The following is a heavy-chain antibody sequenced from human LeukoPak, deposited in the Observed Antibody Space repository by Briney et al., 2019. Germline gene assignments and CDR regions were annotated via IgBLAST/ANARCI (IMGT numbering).Heavy chain of an antibody. CDR2: ISGSGGNT. CDR3: AKGPHLGSGYHPDY. D-gene: IGHD3-22*01. J-gene: IGHJ4*02. Sequence: GGSLRLSCAASGFTVSSYGMTWVRQAPGKGPEWVSLISGSGGNTYYVDSVKGRFTISRDNSKNTLYLQMNSLRAEDTAVYYCAKGPHLGSGYHPDYWGQGTLVTVSS. CDR1: GFTVSSYG. V-gene: IGHV3-23*01.